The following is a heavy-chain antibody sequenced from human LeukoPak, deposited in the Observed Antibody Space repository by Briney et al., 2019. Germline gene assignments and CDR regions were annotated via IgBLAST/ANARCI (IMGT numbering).Heavy chain of an antibody. D-gene: IGHD6-13*01. CDR1: GFTFSSYS. CDR2: ITGSSSYK. CDR3: ARDPAAGDY. V-gene: IGHV3-21*06. Sequence: GGSLRLSCAASGFTFSSYSMNWVRQAPGKGLEWVSSITGSSSYKYYADSVKGRFTISRDNAKNSLFLQMNSLRAEDTAVYYCARDPAAGDYWGQGTLVTVSS. J-gene: IGHJ4*02.